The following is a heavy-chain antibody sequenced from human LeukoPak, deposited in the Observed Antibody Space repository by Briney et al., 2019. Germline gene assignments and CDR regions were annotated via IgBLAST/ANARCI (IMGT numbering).Heavy chain of an antibody. Sequence: SVKVSCKASGGTFSSYAISWVRQAPGQGLEWMGGIIPIFGTANYAQKFQGRVTITADKSTSTAYMELSSLRSEDTAVYYCARGVGALGGVYYFDYWGQGTLVTVSS. V-gene: IGHV1-69*06. CDR1: GGTFSSYA. J-gene: IGHJ4*02. CDR2: IIPIFGTA. CDR3: ARGVGALGGVYYFDY. D-gene: IGHD1-26*01.